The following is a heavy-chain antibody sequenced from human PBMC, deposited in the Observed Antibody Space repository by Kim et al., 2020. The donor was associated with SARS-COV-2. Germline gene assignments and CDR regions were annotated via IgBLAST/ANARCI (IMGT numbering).Heavy chain of an antibody. Sequence: TYYADSVKGRFTISRDNSKNTLYLQMNSLRAEDTAVYYCARGSGSGSYPYWGQGTLVTVSS. CDR3: ARGSGSGSYPY. CDR2: T. D-gene: IGHD3-10*01. J-gene: IGHJ4*02. V-gene: IGHV3-53*01.